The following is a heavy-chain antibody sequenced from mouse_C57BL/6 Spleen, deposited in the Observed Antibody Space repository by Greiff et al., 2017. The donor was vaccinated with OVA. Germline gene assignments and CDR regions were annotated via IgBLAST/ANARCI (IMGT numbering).Heavy chain of an antibody. J-gene: IGHJ4*01. Sequence: QVQLQQSGAELVKPGASVKISCKASGYAFSSYWMNWVKQRPGKGLEWIGQIYPGDGDTNYNGKFKGKATLTADKYSSTAYMQHSSLASEDSAVYFCARCGLLPYYYAMDYWGQGTSVTVS. CDR2: IYPGDGDT. CDR1: GYAFSSYW. D-gene: IGHD1-1*01. CDR3: ARCGLLPYYYAMDY. V-gene: IGHV1-80*01.